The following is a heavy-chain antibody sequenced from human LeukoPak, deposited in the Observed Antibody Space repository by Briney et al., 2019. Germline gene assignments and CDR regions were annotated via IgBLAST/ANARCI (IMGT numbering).Heavy chain of an antibody. V-gene: IGHV3-23*01. Sequence: RGSLRLSCAASGFTFSSYAMSWVRQAPGKGLEWVSVISGSGGSTYYADSVKGRFTISRDNSKNTLYLQMSSLRAEDTAVYYCAKERAPRVTTGGSDYWGQGTLVTVSS. D-gene: IGHD4-17*01. CDR3: AKERAPRVTTGGSDY. J-gene: IGHJ4*02. CDR2: ISGSGGST. CDR1: GFTFSSYA.